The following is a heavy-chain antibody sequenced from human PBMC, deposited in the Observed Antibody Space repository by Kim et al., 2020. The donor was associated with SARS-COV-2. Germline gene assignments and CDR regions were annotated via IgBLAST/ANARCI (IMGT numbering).Heavy chain of an antibody. J-gene: IGHJ4*02. CDR3: VHGRVYYDDSGHGDY. CDR1: GYMFTDFY. V-gene: IGHV1-2*06. Sequence: ASVKVSCKTSGYMFTDFYMHWVRQAPGQGLEWMGRIKTKRGNTDYAQKFQGRVTMTRDTSINTAYMELSSLRSDDTAVYYCVHGRVYYDDSGHGDYWGQG. CDR2: IKTKRGNT. D-gene: IGHD3-22*01.